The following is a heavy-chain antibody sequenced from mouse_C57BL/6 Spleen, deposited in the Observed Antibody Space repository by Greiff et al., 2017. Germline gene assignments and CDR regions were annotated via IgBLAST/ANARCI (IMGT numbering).Heavy chain of an antibody. V-gene: IGHV5-9*01. CDR3: ARQGSTETVLMDY. CDR2: ISGGGGNT. Sequence: EVKLQESGGGLVKPGGSLKLSCAASGFTFSSYTMSWVRQTPEKRLEWVATISGGGGNTYYPDSVKGRFTISSDNAKNSLYLQRSSLRSEDTALYYCARQGSTETVLMDYWGQGTSVTVSS. CDR1: GFTFSSYT. J-gene: IGHJ4*01. D-gene: IGHD4-1*02.